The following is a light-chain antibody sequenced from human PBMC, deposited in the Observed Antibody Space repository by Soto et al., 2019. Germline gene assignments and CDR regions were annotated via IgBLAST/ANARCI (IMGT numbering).Light chain of an antibody. CDR1: QSVSSSY. CDR3: QQYGSSPIT. CDR2: DAS. V-gene: IGKV3D-20*01. Sequence: EIILTQSPATLSLSPGERATLSCGASQSVSSSYVAWYQHRPGLAPRLLIHDASSRATGIPARFSGTKSGTDFTLTIRRLEPEDAAVYYCQQYGSSPITFGQGTRLEIK. J-gene: IGKJ5*01.